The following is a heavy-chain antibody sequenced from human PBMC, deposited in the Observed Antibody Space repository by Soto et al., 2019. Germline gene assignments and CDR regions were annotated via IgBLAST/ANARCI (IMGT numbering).Heavy chain of an antibody. D-gene: IGHD6-19*01. CDR2: ISAYNGNT. V-gene: IGHV1-18*01. J-gene: IGHJ4*02. Sequence: QVQLVQSGXXXXXXGASVKVSCKASGYTFTSYGISWVRQAPGQGLEWMGWISAYNGNTNYAQKLQGRVTMTTDTSTSTAYMELRSLRSDDTAVYYCARGKSSGWFGDYWGQGTLVTVSS. CDR1: GYTFTSYG. CDR3: ARGKSSGWFGDY.